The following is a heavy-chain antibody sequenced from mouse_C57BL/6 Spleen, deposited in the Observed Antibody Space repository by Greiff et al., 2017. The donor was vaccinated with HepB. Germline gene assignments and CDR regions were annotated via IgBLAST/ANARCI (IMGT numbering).Heavy chain of an antibody. Sequence: EVQLVESGEGLVKPGGSLKLSCAASGFTFSSYAMSWVRQTPEKRLEWVAYISSGGDYIYYADTVKGRFTISRDNARNTLYLQMSSLKSEDTAMYYCTREGYDPWYFDVWGTGTTVTVSS. CDR3: TREGYDPWYFDV. CDR1: GFTFSSYA. V-gene: IGHV5-9-1*02. CDR2: ISSGGDYI. J-gene: IGHJ1*03. D-gene: IGHD2-10*02.